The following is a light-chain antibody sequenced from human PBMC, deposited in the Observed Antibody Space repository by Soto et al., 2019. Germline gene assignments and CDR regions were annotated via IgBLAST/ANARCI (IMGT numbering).Light chain of an antibody. CDR2: XVN. CDR1: SSDVGGYNY. J-gene: IGLJ2*01. Sequence: QSALTQPASVSGSPGQSISISCTGSSSDVGGYNYVSWYQHHPGKAPKLMIXXVNXXXXXXXXXXSGSRSGNTASLTISGXXXXXXXXXYCSSYTSSSTVVFGGGTKLTVL. CDR3: SSYTSSSTVV. V-gene: IGLV2-14*03.